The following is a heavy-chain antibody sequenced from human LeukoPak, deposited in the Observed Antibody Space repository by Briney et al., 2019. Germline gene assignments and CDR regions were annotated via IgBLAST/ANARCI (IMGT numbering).Heavy chain of an antibody. D-gene: IGHD1-26*01. CDR2: IYSSGTI. CDR3: EIGATGSLY. Sequence: PSETLSLTCTVSSGSISSYYWSWIRQPPGKGLEWLGYIYSSGTINFNPSLKSRLTMSVDTSKNQFSLKLSSVTAADTAVYYCEIGATGSLYWGQGTLVTVSS. CDR1: SGSISSYY. J-gene: IGHJ4*02. V-gene: IGHV4-59*12.